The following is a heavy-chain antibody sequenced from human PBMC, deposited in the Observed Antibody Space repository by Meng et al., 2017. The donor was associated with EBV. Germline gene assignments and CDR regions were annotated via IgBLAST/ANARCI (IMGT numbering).Heavy chain of an antibody. Sequence: VQLLESGPGPVKPSETLSLTCIVSGGSVSSGSYYWSWIRQPPGKGLEWIGYIYYSGSTNYNPSLKSRVTISVDTSKNQFSLKLSSVTAADTAVYYCARGRYYGDYFWFDPWGQGTLVTVSS. J-gene: IGHJ5*02. CDR2: IYYSGST. D-gene: IGHD4-17*01. CDR3: ARGRYYGDYFWFDP. V-gene: IGHV4-61*01. CDR1: GGSVSSGSYY.